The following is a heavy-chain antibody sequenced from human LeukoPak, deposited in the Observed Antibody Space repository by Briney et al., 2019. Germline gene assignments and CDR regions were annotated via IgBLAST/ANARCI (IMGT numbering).Heavy chain of an antibody. J-gene: IGHJ4*02. Sequence: GASVKVSCKASGYTFTSYGISWVRQAPGQGLEWMGWISAYNGNTNYAQKLQGRVTMTTDTSTSTAYMELRSLRSDDTAVYYCARDLGRYYYGSGSYDWGQGTLVTVSS. CDR3: ARDLGRYYYGSGSYD. V-gene: IGHV1-18*01. CDR1: GYTFTSYG. CDR2: ISAYNGNT. D-gene: IGHD3-10*01.